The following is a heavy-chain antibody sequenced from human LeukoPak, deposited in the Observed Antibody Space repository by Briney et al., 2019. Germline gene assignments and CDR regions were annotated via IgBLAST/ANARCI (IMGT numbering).Heavy chain of an antibody. CDR1: GFTFSSYW. Sequence: GGSLRLSCAASGFTFSSYWMHWVRQAPGKGLVWVSRINSDGSSTSYADSVKGRFTISRDNTRNSLYLQMNSLRAEDTAVYYCARVGGAILLVGEDGMDVWGQGTTVTVSS. J-gene: IGHJ6*02. CDR3: ARVGGAILLVGEDGMDV. D-gene: IGHD2-8*02. CDR2: INSDGSST. V-gene: IGHV3-74*01.